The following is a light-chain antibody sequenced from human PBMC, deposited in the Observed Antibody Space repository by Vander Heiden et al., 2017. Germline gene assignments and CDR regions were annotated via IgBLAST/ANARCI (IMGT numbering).Light chain of an antibody. J-gene: IGLJ3*02. CDR1: SGHSRYA. CDR3: QTWGSGIRV. Sequence: QLVLTQSPSASASLGASVRLTCTLSSGHSRYAIAWHQQQPEKGPRYLMKVNSDGSHTKGDGIPDRFSRSSSGTERYLTISSLQSEDEADYYCQTWGSGIRVFGGGTRLTVL. CDR2: VNSDGSH. V-gene: IGLV4-69*01.